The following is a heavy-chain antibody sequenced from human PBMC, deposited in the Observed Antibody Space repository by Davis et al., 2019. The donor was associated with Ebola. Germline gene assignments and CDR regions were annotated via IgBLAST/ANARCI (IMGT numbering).Heavy chain of an antibody. CDR1: GGTFSSYA. Sequence: AASVKVSCKASGGTFSSYAISWVRQAPGQGLEWMGGIIPIFGTANYAQKFQGRVTITADESTSTAYMELSSLRSEDTAVYYCARFRGNPGYYYGMDVWGQGTTVTVSS. V-gene: IGHV1-69*13. CDR2: IIPIFGTA. D-gene: IGHD1-14*01. CDR3: ARFRGNPGYYYGMDV. J-gene: IGHJ6*02.